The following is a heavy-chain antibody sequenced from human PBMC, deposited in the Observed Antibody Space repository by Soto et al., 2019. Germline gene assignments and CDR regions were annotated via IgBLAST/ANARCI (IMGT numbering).Heavy chain of an antibody. CDR2: LTRTGTT. CDR3: AKRATTVPTPGNYFDC. V-gene: IGHV3-23*01. Sequence: PGGSLRLSCVASGFSFSDYSMTWVRQGPDRGLEWVATLTRTGTTFYADSVKGRFTISRDNSRSTLALQMYSLRAEDTARYYCAKRATTVPTPGNYFDCWGQGTLVTVS. D-gene: IGHD2-15*01. J-gene: IGHJ4*02. CDR1: GFSFSDYS.